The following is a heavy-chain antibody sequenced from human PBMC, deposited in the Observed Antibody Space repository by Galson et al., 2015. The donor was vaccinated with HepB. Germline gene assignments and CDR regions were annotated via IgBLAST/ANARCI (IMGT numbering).Heavy chain of an antibody. D-gene: IGHD6-19*01. Sequence: QSGAEVKKPGESLKISCKGSGYSFTSYWIGWVRQMPGKGLEWMGIIYPGDSDTRYSPSFQGQVTISADKSISTAYLQWSSLKASDTAMYYCARESSRYSSGWDRVDYWGQGTLVTVSS. CDR3: ARESSRYSSGWDRVDY. J-gene: IGHJ4*02. V-gene: IGHV5-51*01. CDR1: GYSFTSYW. CDR2: IYPGDSDT.